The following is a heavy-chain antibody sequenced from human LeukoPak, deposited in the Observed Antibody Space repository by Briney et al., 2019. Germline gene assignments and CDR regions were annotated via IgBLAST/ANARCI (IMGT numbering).Heavy chain of an antibody. V-gene: IGHV1-69*13. D-gene: IGHD3-22*01. CDR1: GGTFSSYA. Sequence: SVKVSCKASGGTFSSYALSWVRQAPGQGLEWMGGIIPIFGTANYAQKFQGRVTITADESRSTAYMELRSLRSEDTAVYYCARDRPEYYYDSSGYYYTDQLDYWGQGTLVTVSS. CDR3: ARDRPEYYYDSSGYYYTDQLDY. CDR2: IIPIFGTA. J-gene: IGHJ4*02.